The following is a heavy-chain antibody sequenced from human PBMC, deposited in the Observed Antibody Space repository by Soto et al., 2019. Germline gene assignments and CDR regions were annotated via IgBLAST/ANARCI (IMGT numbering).Heavy chain of an antibody. CDR1: GFSVSSSD. CDR2: IYSGGST. V-gene: IGHV3-53*01. J-gene: IGHJ6*02. CDR3: GTSSRKDYHFAMDV. Sequence: GSLRLSCAASGFSVSSSDMSWVRQVPGEGLEWVSVIYSGGSTHDADYVKGRFSVSRDTSKNTVDLQMNSLRVDDTAVYYCGTSSRKDYHFAMDVWGQGTAVTVSS. D-gene: IGHD6-6*01.